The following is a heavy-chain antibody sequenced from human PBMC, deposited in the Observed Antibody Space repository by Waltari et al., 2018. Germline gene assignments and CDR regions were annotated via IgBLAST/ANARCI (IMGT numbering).Heavy chain of an antibody. CDR2: STHSGST. CDR1: GGSFNFYY. J-gene: IGHJ4*02. V-gene: IGHV4-34*01. CDR3: ARRGYCGIDCYSNYFDF. D-gene: IGHD2-21*01. Sequence: QVLLQQWGAGLLKPSETLSLTCAVYGGSFNFYYWSWIRQPPGEGLEWIGESTHSGSTNYNPSLKSRVSRSVDTPNNQFSLKLTSVTAADTAAYYCARRGYCGIDCYSNYFDFWGQGTLVTVSS.